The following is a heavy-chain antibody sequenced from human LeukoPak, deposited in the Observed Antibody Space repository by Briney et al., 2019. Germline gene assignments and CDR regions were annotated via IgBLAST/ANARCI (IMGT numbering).Heavy chain of an antibody. J-gene: IGHJ4*02. D-gene: IGHD5-24*01. CDR3: ARKGRDGYTFDY. Sequence: PGGSLRLSCAASGFTFSSYDMHWVRQPTGKGLEWVSVIGIIGDRFYAGSVKGRFTISRENANNSLYLQMNSLSAEDTAVYYCARKGRDGYTFDYWGQGTLVTVSS. V-gene: IGHV3-13*01. CDR2: IGIIGDR. CDR1: GFTFSSYD.